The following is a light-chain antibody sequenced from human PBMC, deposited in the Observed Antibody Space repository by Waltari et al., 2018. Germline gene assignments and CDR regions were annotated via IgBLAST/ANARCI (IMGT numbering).Light chain of an antibody. CDR2: EVS. J-gene: IGLJ3*02. CDR1: INDIGTYNY. CDR3: CSHTNIGTWV. Sequence: QSALTQPASVSGSLGQSITISCLGTINDIGTYNYVSWYQQFPGEAPRLIIYEVSNRPSRISSRFSGSKSGMTASLTISGLQADDEATYYCCSHTNIGTWVFGGGTTLTVL. V-gene: IGLV2-14*01.